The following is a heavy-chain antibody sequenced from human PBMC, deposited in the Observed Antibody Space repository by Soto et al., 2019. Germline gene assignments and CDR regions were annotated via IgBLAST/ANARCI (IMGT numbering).Heavy chain of an antibody. Sequence: QVQLVQSGAEVKKPGSSVKVSCKASGGTFSSYTISWVRQAPGQGLEWMGRIIPILGIANYAQKFQGRVTITADKSTSTAYIELSSLRSEDTAVYYCARSRGDYDYGDYIWFDPWGQGTLVTVSS. CDR2: IIPILGIA. CDR1: GGTFSSYT. CDR3: ARSRGDYDYGDYIWFDP. D-gene: IGHD4-17*01. V-gene: IGHV1-69*02. J-gene: IGHJ5*02.